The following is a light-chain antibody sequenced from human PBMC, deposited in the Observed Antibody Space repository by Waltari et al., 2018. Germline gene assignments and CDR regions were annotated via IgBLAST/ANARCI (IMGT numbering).Light chain of an antibody. CDR2: EVT. V-gene: IGLV2-8*01. CDR1: STAVEASAP. J-gene: IGLJ3*02. CDR3: SSYAGGSSLM. Sequence: QSALTHPPSASGSPGPSITIPCTGISTAVEASAPVFWYHQHPGKAPNLLIYEVTKRPSGVPDRFSGSKSDNTASLAVSGLQAEDEADYYCSSYAGGSSLMFGGGTKLTVL.